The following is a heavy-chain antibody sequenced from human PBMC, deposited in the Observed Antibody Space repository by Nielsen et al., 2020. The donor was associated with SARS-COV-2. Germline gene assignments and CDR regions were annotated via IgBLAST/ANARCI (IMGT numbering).Heavy chain of an antibody. J-gene: IGHJ5*02. CDR1: GFTFSSYA. CDR3: AKEFSSGWSDWFDP. V-gene: IGHV3-23*01. CDR2: ISGSGGST. Sequence: ESLKISCAASGFTFSSYAMSWVRQAPGKGLEWVSAISGSGGSTYYADSVKGRFTISRDNSKNTLYLQMNSLRAEDTAVYYCAKEFSSGWSDWFDPWGQGTLVTVSS. D-gene: IGHD6-19*01.